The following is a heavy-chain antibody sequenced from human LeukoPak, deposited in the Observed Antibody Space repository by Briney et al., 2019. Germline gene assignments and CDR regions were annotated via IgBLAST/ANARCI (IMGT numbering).Heavy chain of an antibody. CDR1: GGSFSGYY. D-gene: IGHD3-16*01. CDR3: ARSRLRSMIY. Sequence: SETLSLTCAVYGGSFSGYYWSWIRQPPGKGLEWIGEINHSGSTNYNPSLKSRVTISVDTSKNQFSLKLSSVTAADTAVYYCARSRLRSMIYWGQGTLVTVSS. V-gene: IGHV4-34*01. CDR2: INHSGST. J-gene: IGHJ4*02.